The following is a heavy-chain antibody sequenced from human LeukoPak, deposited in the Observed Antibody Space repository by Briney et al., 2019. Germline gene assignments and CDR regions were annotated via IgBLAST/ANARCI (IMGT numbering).Heavy chain of an antibody. Sequence: ALVKVSCKASGYTSTGYYMHWVRQAPGQGLEWKGWINPNSGGTNYAQKFQGRVTMTRDTSISTAYMELSRLRSDDTAVYYCATDYDILTGYWSFDYWGQGTLVTVSS. CDR1: GYTSTGYY. J-gene: IGHJ4*02. CDR3: ATDYDILTGYWSFDY. V-gene: IGHV1-2*02. CDR2: INPNSGGT. D-gene: IGHD3-9*01.